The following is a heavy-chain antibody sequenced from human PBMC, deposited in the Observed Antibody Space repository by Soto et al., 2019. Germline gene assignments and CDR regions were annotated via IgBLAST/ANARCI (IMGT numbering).Heavy chain of an antibody. Sequence: GGSLRLSCAASGFTFSSYGMHWVRQAPGKGLEWVAVISYDVSNKYYADSVKGRFTISRDNSKNTLYLQMNSLRAEDTAVYYCAKGDCGGDCYSFDAFDIWGQGTMVTVSS. J-gene: IGHJ3*02. D-gene: IGHD2-21*02. V-gene: IGHV3-30*18. CDR2: ISYDVSNK. CDR1: GFTFSSYG. CDR3: AKGDCGGDCYSFDAFDI.